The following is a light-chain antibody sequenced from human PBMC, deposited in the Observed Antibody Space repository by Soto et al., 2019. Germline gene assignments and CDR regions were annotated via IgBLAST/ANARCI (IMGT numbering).Light chain of an antibody. CDR1: QGIRNH. J-gene: IGKJ3*01. V-gene: IGKV1-9*01. Sequence: DIQLTQSPSSLSASVGDRVTLSCRASQGIRNHFAWYQQKPGQAPRLLIYSAFTLESGVPSRFSGSQSETEFTLTISSLQPEDFATYYCQQLYSYPWTFGPGTKVDVK. CDR2: SAF. CDR3: QQLYSYPWT.